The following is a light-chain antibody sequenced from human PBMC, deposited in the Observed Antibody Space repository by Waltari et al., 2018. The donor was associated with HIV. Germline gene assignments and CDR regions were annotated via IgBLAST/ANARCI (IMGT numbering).Light chain of an antibody. V-gene: IGLV3-1*01. Sequence: SYELTQPPSVSVSPGQTASITCSGDEMGDKYACWYQQKPGQSPVLVIYPDSKWPSGIPERFSGSNSGNTATLPVSGTQAVDEADYYCQAWDSSTVVFGGGTKLTVL. CDR1: EMGDKY. CDR2: PDS. J-gene: IGLJ2*01. CDR3: QAWDSSTVV.